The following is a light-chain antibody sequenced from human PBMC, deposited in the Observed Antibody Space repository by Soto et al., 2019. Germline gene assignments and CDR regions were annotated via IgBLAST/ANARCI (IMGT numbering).Light chain of an antibody. CDR1: SSDVGSYDY. V-gene: IGLV2-18*02. Sequence: QSALIQPPSVSGSPGQSVTISCTGTSSDVGSYDYVSWYQQHPGTVPKPMIYNVNTQPSGVPDRFSGSKSGNTASLTISGLQADDEAYYYCSSYTSTNAPYVFGTGTKVTVL. CDR3: SSYTSTNAPYV. CDR2: NVN. J-gene: IGLJ1*01.